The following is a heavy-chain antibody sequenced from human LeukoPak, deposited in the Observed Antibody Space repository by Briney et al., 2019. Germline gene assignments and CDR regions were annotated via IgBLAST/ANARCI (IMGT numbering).Heavy chain of an antibody. J-gene: IGHJ4*02. CDR1: GGSISSYY. D-gene: IGHD6-13*01. Sequence: DPSETLSLTCTVSGGSISSYYWSWIRRPPGKGLEWIGYIYYSGSTNYNPSLKSRVTISVDTSKNQFSLKLSSVTAADTAVYYCAREIRYSSSWFDYWGQGTLVTVSS. CDR2: IYYSGST. V-gene: IGHV4-59*01. CDR3: AREIRYSSSWFDY.